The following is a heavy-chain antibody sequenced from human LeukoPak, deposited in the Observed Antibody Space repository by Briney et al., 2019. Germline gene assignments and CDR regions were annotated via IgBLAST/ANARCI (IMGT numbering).Heavy chain of an antibody. J-gene: IGHJ4*02. CDR1: GYTFTSYD. D-gene: IGHD6-6*01. CDR2: MNPNSGNT. V-gene: IGHV1-8*03. Sequence: ASVKVSCKASGYTFTSYDINWVRQATGQGLEWMGWMNPNSGNTGYAQKFQGRVTITRNTSISTAYMELSSLRSEDTAVYYCARGSGLPYKYSSSSGLFWAAHDFDYWGRGTLVTVSS. CDR3: ARGSGLPYKYSSSSGLFWAAHDFDY.